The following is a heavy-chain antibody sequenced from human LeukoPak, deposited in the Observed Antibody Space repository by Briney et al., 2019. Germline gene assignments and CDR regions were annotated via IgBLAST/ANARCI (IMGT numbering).Heavy chain of an antibody. D-gene: IGHD6-19*01. CDR1: GFTFSSYA. J-gene: IGHJ4*02. V-gene: IGHV3-23*01. Sequence: GGSLRLSCAASGFTFSSYAMSWVRQAPGKGLEWVSAISGSGGSTYYADSVKGRFTISRDNSKNTLYLQMNSLGAEDTAVYYCATVHSSGWPYYFDYWGQGTLVTVSS. CDR3: ATVHSSGWPYYFDY. CDR2: ISGSGGST.